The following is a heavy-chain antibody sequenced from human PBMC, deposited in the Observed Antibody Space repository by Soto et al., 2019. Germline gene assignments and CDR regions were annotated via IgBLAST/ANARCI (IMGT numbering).Heavy chain of an antibody. V-gene: IGHV3-66*01. Sequence: GGSLRLSCAASGFTVSSNYMSWVRQAPGKGLEWVSVIYSGGSTYYADSVKGRFTISRDNSKNTLYLQMNSLRAEDTAVYYCVSYDFWSGEGHDYWGQGTLVTVSS. CDR3: VSYDFWSGEGHDY. CDR2: IYSGGST. D-gene: IGHD3-3*01. CDR1: GFTVSSNY. J-gene: IGHJ4*02.